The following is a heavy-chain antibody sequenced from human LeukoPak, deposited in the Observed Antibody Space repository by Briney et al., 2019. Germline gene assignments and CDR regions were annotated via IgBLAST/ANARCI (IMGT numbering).Heavy chain of an antibody. V-gene: IGHV3-21*01. D-gene: IGHD1-26*01. Sequence: GGSLRLSCAASGFTFSSYAMNWVRQAPGKGLEWVSSISSSSSYIYYADSVKGRFTISRDNAKNSLYLQMNSLRAEDTAVYYCARDSVWEPEGGYFDYWGQGTLVTVSS. J-gene: IGHJ4*02. CDR2: ISSSSSYI. CDR3: ARDSVWEPEGGYFDY. CDR1: GFTFSSYA.